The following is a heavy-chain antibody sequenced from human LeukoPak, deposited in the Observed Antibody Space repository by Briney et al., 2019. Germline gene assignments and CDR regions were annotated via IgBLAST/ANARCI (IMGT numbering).Heavy chain of an antibody. V-gene: IGHV3-30*02. J-gene: IGHJ4*01. D-gene: IGHD3-10*01. Sequence: PGGSLRLSCAASGFTFSSYGMQWVRQAPGKGLEWVAFIRSEGTNKYYADSVKGRFTISRDNSKNTLYLQMDSLRAEDTAVYYCAKDYGSGSCSFDYWGHGTLVTVSS. CDR2: IRSEGTNK. CDR1: GFTFSSYG. CDR3: AKDYGSGSCSFDY.